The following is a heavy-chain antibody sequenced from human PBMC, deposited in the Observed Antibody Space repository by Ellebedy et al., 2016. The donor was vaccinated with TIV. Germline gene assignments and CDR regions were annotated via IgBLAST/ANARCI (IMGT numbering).Heavy chain of an antibody. Sequence: ASVKVSCXASGYTFTSYGISWVRQAPGQGLEWMGWISAYNGNTNYAQKLQGRVTMTTDTSTSTAYMELRSLRSDDTAVYYCARGISRLWFGELSPGYWGQGTLVTVSS. CDR3: ARGISRLWFGELSPGY. D-gene: IGHD3-10*01. J-gene: IGHJ4*02. CDR2: ISAYNGNT. CDR1: GYTFTSYG. V-gene: IGHV1-18*04.